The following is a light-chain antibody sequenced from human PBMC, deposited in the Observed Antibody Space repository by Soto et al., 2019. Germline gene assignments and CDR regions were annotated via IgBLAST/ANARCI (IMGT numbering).Light chain of an antibody. J-gene: IGLJ3*02. CDR2: RDT. CDR3: ATWDDSLSGGV. Sequence: QSVLTQPPSASGTPGQRVTISCSGNSSNIGRNYVYWYQQFPGTAPRLLIYRDTQRPSGVPDRFSGSKSGTSASLGISGLRSDDEADYYCATWDDSLSGGVFGGGTKVTVL. V-gene: IGLV1-47*01. CDR1: SSNIGRNY.